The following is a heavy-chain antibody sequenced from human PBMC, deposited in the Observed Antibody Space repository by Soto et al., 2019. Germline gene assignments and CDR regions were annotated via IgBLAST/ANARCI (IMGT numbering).Heavy chain of an antibody. Sequence: QVQLQESGPGLVKPSQTLSLTCIVSGGSISNDVYYWSWIHQHPGKGLEWIGYKHYSGITYLNPSLKSRVMISVDTSQNQFSLRLSSVTAADTAVYYCATYYYASGTYSHLFDHWGQGTLVTVSS. J-gene: IGHJ4*02. CDR3: ATYYYASGTYSHLFDH. CDR1: GGSISNDVYY. V-gene: IGHV4-31*03. D-gene: IGHD3-10*01. CDR2: KHYSGIT.